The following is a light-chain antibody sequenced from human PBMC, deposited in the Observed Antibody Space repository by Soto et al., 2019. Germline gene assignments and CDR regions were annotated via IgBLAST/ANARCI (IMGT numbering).Light chain of an antibody. CDR3: SSHAGSNSLMV. V-gene: IGLV2-8*01. Sequence: QSVLTQPASVSGSPGQSITISCTGSGRDIGAYDYVSWYQQHPGKAPKLLIYGVNNRPSGVPDRFSGSKSANTASLTVSGLQDEDEADYHCSSHAGSNSLMVFGGGTKLTVL. J-gene: IGLJ2*01. CDR2: GVN. CDR1: GRDIGAYDY.